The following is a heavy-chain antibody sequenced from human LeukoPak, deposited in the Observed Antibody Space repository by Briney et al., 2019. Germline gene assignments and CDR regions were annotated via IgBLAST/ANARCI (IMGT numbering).Heavy chain of an antibody. CDR2: IYYSGSI. CDR1: GGPISSYY. Sequence: SETLSLTCTVSGGPISSYYWSWIRQPPGKGLEWIGYIYYSGSINYNPSLKSRVTISVDTSKNQFSLKLSSVTAADTAVYYCARDRKGFDPWGQGTLVTVSS. CDR3: ARDRKGFDP. J-gene: IGHJ5*02. V-gene: IGHV4-59*01.